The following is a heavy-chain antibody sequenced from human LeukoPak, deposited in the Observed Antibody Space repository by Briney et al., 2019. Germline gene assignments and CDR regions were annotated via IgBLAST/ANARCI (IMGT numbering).Heavy chain of an antibody. CDR1: GFTFRSYW. J-gene: IGHJ4*02. CDR2: IYSDGTST. D-gene: IGHD2-2*02. V-gene: IGHV3-74*01. CDR3: ARVQWVPAAIYFDY. Sequence: GGSLRLSCAASGFTFRSYWMHWVRQAPGKGLVWVSRIYSDGTSTSYADSVKGRFTISRDNAKNTLYLQMNSLRAEDTAVYYCARVQWVPAAIYFDYWGQGTLVTVSS.